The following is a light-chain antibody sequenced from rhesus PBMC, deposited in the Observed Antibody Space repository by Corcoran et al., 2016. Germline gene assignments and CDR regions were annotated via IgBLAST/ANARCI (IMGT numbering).Light chain of an antibody. CDR3: QQYNDWT. CDR2: DAS. CDR1: QRVTTS. Sequence: EIVLTQSPGTLSLSPGGRATLSCRASQRVTTSLAWYQQKPGQAPRLLIYDASTRATGIPDRFSGSGSGTAFMLTISSLEPEAVGLYYCQQYNDWTFGQGTKVEIK. V-gene: IGKV3-35*01. J-gene: IGKJ1*01.